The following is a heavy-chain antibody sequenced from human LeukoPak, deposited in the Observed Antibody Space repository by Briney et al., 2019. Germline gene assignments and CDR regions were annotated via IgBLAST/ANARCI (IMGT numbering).Heavy chain of an antibody. J-gene: IGHJ4*02. V-gene: IGHV4-39*01. CDR3: ARQLKSGSYYEYVDY. CDR2: IYYSGST. Sequence: SETLSLTCTVSGGSISSSSYYWGWIRQPPGKGLEWIGSIYYSGSTYYNPSLKSRVTISVDTSKNQFSLKLSSVTATDTAVYYCARQLKSGSYYEYVDYWGQGTLSPSPQ. CDR1: GGSISSSSYY. D-gene: IGHD1-26*01.